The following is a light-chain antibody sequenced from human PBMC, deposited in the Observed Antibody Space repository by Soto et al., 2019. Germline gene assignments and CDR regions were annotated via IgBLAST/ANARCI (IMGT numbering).Light chain of an antibody. CDR3: QQYGSSRIT. Sequence: EIVLTQSPGTLSLSPGERATLSCRAXQSVSSSYLAWYQQKPGQAPRLLIYGASSRATGIPDRFSGSGSGTDFTLTISRLEPEDFAVYYCQQYGSSRITFGQGTRLEIK. CDR1: QSVSSSY. J-gene: IGKJ5*01. CDR2: GAS. V-gene: IGKV3-20*01.